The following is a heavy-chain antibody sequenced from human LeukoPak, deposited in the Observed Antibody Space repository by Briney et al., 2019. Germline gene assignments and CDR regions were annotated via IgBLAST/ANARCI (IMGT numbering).Heavy chain of an antibody. CDR2: ISGRTGAT. J-gene: IGHJ4*02. Sequence: GGSLRLSCAASGFTFTTNAMSWVRQAPGKGLEWVSAISGRTGATYYADSEKGRFTISRDNSKSTLYLQMDSLRAEDTAVYYCAKCGNSGCHLIAYWGQGTLVTVSS. CDR1: GFTFTTNA. V-gene: IGHV3-23*01. D-gene: IGHD5-12*01. CDR3: AKCGNSGCHLIAY.